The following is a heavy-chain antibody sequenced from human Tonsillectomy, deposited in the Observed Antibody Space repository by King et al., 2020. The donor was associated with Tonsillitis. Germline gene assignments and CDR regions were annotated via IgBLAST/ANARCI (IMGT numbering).Heavy chain of an antibody. CDR2: MSYDGSNE. Sequence: VQLVESGGGVVQSGRSLRLSCAASGFTFSNYAMHWVRQAPGQGLGWVAVMSYDGSNEYYADSVKGRFTISRDNSKNTLYLQMNSLRTEDTAVYYCAREDYGEHYFDYWGQGTLVTVSS. V-gene: IGHV3-30-3*01. J-gene: IGHJ4*02. CDR1: GFTFSNYA. CDR3: AREDYGEHYFDY. D-gene: IGHD4-17*01.